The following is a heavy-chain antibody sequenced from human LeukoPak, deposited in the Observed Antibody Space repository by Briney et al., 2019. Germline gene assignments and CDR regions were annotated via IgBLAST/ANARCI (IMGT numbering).Heavy chain of an antibody. CDR1: GGSVSSGSYY. V-gene: IGHV4-61*01. CDR3: ATQGGYSSSWYAFHYGMDV. D-gene: IGHD6-13*01. Sequence: PSETLSLTCTVSGGSVSSGSYYWSWSRQPPGKAPEWIGYIYYSGSTNYNPSLKSRVTISVDTSKNQFSLKLSSVTAADTAVYYCATQGGYSSSWYAFHYGMDVWGQGTTVTVSS. CDR2: IYYSGST. J-gene: IGHJ6*02.